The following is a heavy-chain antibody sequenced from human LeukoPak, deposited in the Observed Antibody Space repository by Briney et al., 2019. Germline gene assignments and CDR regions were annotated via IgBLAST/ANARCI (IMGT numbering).Heavy chain of an antibody. V-gene: IGHV3-21*01. CDR2: ITTRSSYM. CDR1: GFTFSDYT. D-gene: IGHD3-3*01. J-gene: IGHJ6*02. Sequence: GGSLRLSCAASGFTFSDYTMSWVRQAPGKGLEWVACITTRSSYMYYADSVKGRFTISRDNAKNSLYLQMNSLRAEDTAVYYCARARGEGSYYDFWSGYSPFYYGMDVWGQGTTVTVSS. CDR3: ARARGEGSYYDFWSGYSPFYYGMDV.